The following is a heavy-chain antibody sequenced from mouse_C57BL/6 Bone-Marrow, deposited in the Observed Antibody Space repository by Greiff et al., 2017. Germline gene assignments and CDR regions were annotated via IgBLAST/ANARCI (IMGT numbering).Heavy chain of an antibody. CDR2: IDPSDSYT. Sequence: QVQLQQPGAELVMPGASVKLSCKASGYTFTSYWMHWVKQRPGQGLEWIGEIDPSDSYTNYNQKFKGKSTLTVDKSSSTAYMQLSSLTSEDSAVYDCARSHYGSSYDWYFDVWGTGTTITVSS. V-gene: IGHV1-69*01. CDR3: ARSHYGSSYDWYFDV. CDR1: GYTFTSYW. J-gene: IGHJ1*03. D-gene: IGHD1-1*01.